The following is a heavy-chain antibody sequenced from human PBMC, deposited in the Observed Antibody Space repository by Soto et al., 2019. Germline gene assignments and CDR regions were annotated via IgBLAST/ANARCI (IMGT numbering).Heavy chain of an antibody. D-gene: IGHD3-16*01. CDR3: ARGRRDGACMDV. Sequence: SETLSLTCTVSGDSITSNSYFWAWIRQPPGKGLEWIGSIYYIGTTYYNPSLKSRVTISVDRSKNQFSLKLSSVTAADTAVYYCARGRRDGACMDVWGQGTTVTVSS. CDR2: IYYIGTT. V-gene: IGHV4-39*01. J-gene: IGHJ6*02. CDR1: GDSITSNSYF.